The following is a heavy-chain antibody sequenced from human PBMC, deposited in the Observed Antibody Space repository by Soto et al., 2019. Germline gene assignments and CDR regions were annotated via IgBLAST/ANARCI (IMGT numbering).Heavy chain of an antibody. CDR1: GGSINNHY. Sequence: PSETLSLTCTVSGGSINNHYWSWIRQPPGQGLEWIGYIYYSGSTNYNPSLKSRVTMSVDTSKNQFSLKLSSLTAADTAIYYCARANWFFDYWGQGTLVT. J-gene: IGHJ4*02. CDR3: ARANWFFDY. V-gene: IGHV4-59*11. D-gene: IGHD7-27*01. CDR2: IYYSGST.